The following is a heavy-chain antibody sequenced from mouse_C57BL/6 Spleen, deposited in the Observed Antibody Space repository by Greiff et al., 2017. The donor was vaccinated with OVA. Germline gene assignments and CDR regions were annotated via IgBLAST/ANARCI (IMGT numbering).Heavy chain of an antibody. CDR1: GYTFTDYY. Sequence: EVQLQQSGPELVKPGASVKISCKASGYTFTDYYMNWVKQSHGKSLEWIGDINPNNGGTNYNQKFKGKATLTVDKSSSTAYMELRSLTSEDSAIYYGAVDYYGSSPYYFDYWGQGTTLTVSA. V-gene: IGHV1-26*01. CDR3: AVDYYGSSPYYFDY. D-gene: IGHD1-1*01. CDR2: INPNNGGT. J-gene: IGHJ2*01.